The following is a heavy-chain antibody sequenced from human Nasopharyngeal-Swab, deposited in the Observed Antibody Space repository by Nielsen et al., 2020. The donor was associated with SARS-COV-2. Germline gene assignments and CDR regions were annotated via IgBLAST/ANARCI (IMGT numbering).Heavy chain of an antibody. CDR3: ARSPYYYDSSGYSFDY. Sequence: ASVKVSCKASGYTFTSYAMHWVRQAPGQRLEWMGWINAGNGNTKYSQKFQGRVTITRDTSASTAYMELSSLRSEDTAVYYCARSPYYYDSSGYSFDYWGQGTLVTVSS. CDR1: GYTFTSYA. J-gene: IGHJ4*02. V-gene: IGHV1-3*01. D-gene: IGHD3-22*01. CDR2: INAGNGNT.